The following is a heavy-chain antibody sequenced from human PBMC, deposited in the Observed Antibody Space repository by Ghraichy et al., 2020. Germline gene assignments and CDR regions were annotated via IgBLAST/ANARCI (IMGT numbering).Heavy chain of an antibody. CDR1: GGSISSYY. D-gene: IGHD2-15*01. CDR3: AGAKVGGTLVPYYYYGMDV. V-gene: IGHV4-59*01. CDR2: IYYSGST. J-gene: IGHJ6*02. Sequence: SETLSLTCTVSGGSISSYYWSWIRQPPGKGLEWIGYIYYSGSTNYNPSLKSRVTISVDTSKNQFSLKLSSVTAADTAVYYCAGAKVGGTLVPYYYYGMDVWGQGTTVTVSS.